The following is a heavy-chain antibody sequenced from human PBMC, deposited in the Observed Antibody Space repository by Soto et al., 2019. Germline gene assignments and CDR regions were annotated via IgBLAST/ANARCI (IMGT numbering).Heavy chain of an antibody. D-gene: IGHD6-19*01. Sequence: PGGSLRLSCAASGFTFSSYAMSWVRQAPGKGLEWVSAISGSGVSTYYADSVKGRFTISRDNSKNTLYLQMNSLRADDTAVYYCAKEPSYSSGWSPIXYWGQGTLVXVSS. CDR3: AKEPSYSSGWSPIXY. V-gene: IGHV3-23*01. CDR1: GFTFSSYA. J-gene: IGHJ4*02. CDR2: ISGSGVST.